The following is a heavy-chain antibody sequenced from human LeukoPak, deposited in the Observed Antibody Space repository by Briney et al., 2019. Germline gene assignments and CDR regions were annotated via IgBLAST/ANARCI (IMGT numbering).Heavy chain of an antibody. CDR3: ARRRFVAYGYYYYMDV. CDR2: IKQDGSEK. D-gene: IGHD2-21*01. V-gene: IGHV3-7*03. J-gene: IGHJ6*03. CDR1: GFTFSSYW. Sequence: AGGSLRLSCAASGFTFSSYWMSWVRQAPGKGLEWVANIKQDGSEKYYVDSVKGRFTISRDNAKNSLYLQMNSLRDEDTALYYRARRRFVAYGYYYYMDVWGKGTTVTVSS.